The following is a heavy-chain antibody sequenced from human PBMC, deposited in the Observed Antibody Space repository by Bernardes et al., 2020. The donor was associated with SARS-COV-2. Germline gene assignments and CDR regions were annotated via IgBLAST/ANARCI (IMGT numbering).Heavy chain of an antibody. V-gene: IGHV3-11*05. J-gene: IGHJ4*02. Sequence: GGSLRLSRSASGFIFSDYYMSWIRQAPGKGLEWISYISGETGYTNYAGSVKGRFTISRDNARNSLYLQMTNLRADDTATYFCARDTSRFTASMDFESWGQGTLVTVSS. CDR2: ISGETGYT. D-gene: IGHD2-21*02. CDR3: ARDTSRFTASMDFES. CDR1: GFIFSDYY.